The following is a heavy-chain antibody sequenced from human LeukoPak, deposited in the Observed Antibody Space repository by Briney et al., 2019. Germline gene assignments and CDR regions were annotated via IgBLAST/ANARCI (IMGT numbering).Heavy chain of an antibody. D-gene: IGHD2-15*01. J-gene: IGHJ5*02. CDR1: GYTFTNYG. CDR3: ARDVAFYGSRWHNWFDP. V-gene: IGHV1-18*01. CDR2: ISAYNGDT. Sequence: PGASVKVSCKASGYTFTNYGITWVRQAPGQGLEWMGRISAYNGDTHYAQKLQGRVTITTDTSTNTAYMELRSLGSDDTAMYYCARDVAFYGSRWHNWFDPWGQGTLDTVSS.